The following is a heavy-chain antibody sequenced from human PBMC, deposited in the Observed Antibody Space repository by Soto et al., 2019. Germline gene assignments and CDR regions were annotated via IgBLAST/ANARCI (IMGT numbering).Heavy chain of an antibody. CDR2: ISYDGSNK. CDR1: GFTFSSYA. D-gene: IGHD6-19*01. V-gene: IGHV3-30-3*01. J-gene: IGHJ1*01. CDR3: ARDLDSSGWYPEYFQH. Sequence: QVELVESRGGVVQPGRSLRLSCAASGFTFSSYAMHWVRQAPGKGLEWVAVISYDGSNKYYADSVKGRFTISRDNSKNTPYLQMNSLRAEDTAVYYCARDLDSSGWYPEYFQHWGQGTLVTVSS.